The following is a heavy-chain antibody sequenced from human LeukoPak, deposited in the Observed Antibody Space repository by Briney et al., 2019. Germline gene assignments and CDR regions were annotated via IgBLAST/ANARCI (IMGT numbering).Heavy chain of an antibody. D-gene: IGHD6-13*01. CDR2: ISPNSGGT. V-gene: IGHV1-2*02. Sequence: ASVKVSCKATGYTFTGYYIHWVRQAPGQGFEWMGWISPNSGGTSYAQKFQGRATLTRDTSISTAYMEVSRLTYDDTAVYYCARIRAAGSGMDVWGQGTTVTVSS. CDR3: ARIRAAGSGMDV. CDR1: GYTFTGYY. J-gene: IGHJ6*02.